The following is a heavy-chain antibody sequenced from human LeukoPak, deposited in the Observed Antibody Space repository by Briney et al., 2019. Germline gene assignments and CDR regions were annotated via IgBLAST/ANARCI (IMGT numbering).Heavy chain of an antibody. CDR1: GGTFSSYA. Sequence: ASVKVSCKASGGTFSSYAISWVRQAPGQGLEWMGRIIPIFGTANYAQKFQGRVTITTDESTSTAYMELSSLRSEDTAVYYCARDLRFWEWPGNYWYFDLWGRGTLVTVSS. V-gene: IGHV1-69*05. CDR2: IIPIFGTA. J-gene: IGHJ2*01. CDR3: ARDLRFWEWPGNYWYFDL. D-gene: IGHD3-3*01.